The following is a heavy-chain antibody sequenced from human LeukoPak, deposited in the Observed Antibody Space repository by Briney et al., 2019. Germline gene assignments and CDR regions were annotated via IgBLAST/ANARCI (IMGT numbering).Heavy chain of an antibody. CDR1: GGSLSNYY. CDR2: IYYSGST. J-gene: IGHJ4*02. CDR3: ARLRGNYFPDF. D-gene: IGHD4-11*01. V-gene: IGHV4-59*01. Sequence: KPSETLSLTCAVSGGSLSNYYWTWIRQPPGKGLEWIAYIYYSGSTNYNPSLKSRVTISVDTSKNQFSLKLTSVTAADTAMYYCARLRGNYFPDFWGQGTLVTVSS.